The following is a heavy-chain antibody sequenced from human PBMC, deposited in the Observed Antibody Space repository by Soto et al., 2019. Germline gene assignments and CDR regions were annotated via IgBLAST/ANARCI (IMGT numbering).Heavy chain of an antibody. J-gene: IGHJ4*02. CDR3: ARAPYGDRLDY. CDR1: GGTFSTYT. V-gene: IGHV1-69*02. D-gene: IGHD4-17*01. CDR2: IIPILGMP. Sequence: QVQLVQSGAEMKKPGSSVNVSCKASGGTFSTYTITWVRQAPGQGLEWMGRIIPILGMPNYAQKFQGRVTITADKSTNTVYMELNNLRSEDTAVYYCARAPYGDRLDYWGQGTLSPSPQ.